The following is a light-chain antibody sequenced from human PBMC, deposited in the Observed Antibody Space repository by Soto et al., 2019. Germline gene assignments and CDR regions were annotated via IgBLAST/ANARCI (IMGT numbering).Light chain of an antibody. J-gene: IGLJ2*01. CDR1: SSNIGAGYD. CDR3: QSYDSRLSVV. CDR2: GNS. Sequence: QSVLTQPPSVSGAPGQRVTISCTGSSSNIGAGYDVHWYQQLPGTAPKLLIYGNSNRPSGVPDRFSGSKSGTSASLAITGRQAEDAADYYCQSYDSRLSVVFGGGTKVTVL. V-gene: IGLV1-40*01.